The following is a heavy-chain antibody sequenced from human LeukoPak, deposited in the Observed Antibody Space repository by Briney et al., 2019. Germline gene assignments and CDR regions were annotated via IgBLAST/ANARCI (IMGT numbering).Heavy chain of an antibody. V-gene: IGHV3-48*03. D-gene: IGHD3/OR15-3a*01. J-gene: IGHJ4*02. CDR3: APASGTYYDYLTKDF. CDR1: GITFSSYR. Sequence: GGSLRLSCAASGITFSSYRMNWVRQAPGKGLEWVSYISSSATTMNYADSVKGRFTISRDNAKNSLCLQMNSLRAEDTGVYYCAPASGTYYDYLTKDFWGQGTLVSVSS. CDR2: ISSSATTM.